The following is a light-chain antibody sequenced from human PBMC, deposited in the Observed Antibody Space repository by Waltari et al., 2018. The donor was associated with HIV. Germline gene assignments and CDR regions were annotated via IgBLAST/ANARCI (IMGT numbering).Light chain of an antibody. J-gene: IGKJ1*01. CDR1: QSVSSN. V-gene: IGKV3-15*01. CDR3: QQYNNWPPWT. Sequence: EIVMTQSPAPLYASQGERDNLSCRASQSVSSNLAWYQQKPGQAPRLLIYGASTRATGIPARFSGSGSGTEFTLTISGLQSEDFAVYYCQQYNNWPPWTFGQGTKVEIK. CDR2: GAS.